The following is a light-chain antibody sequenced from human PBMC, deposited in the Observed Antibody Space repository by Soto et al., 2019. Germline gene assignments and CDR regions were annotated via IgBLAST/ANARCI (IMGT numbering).Light chain of an antibody. CDR1: QYIGSN. CDR3: HKYNQWPWT. CDR2: EAS. J-gene: IGKJ1*01. V-gene: IGKV3-15*01. Sequence: PATLSVSPGDRATLSCRASQYIGSNLAWYHHKPGQAPRLLLYEASIRATGIPARFSGDGSGTEFTLTISSLQSEDFGIYYCHKYNQWPWTFGPGTKVDIK.